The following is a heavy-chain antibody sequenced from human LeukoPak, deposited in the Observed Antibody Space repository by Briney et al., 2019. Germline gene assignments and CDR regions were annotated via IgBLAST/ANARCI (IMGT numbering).Heavy chain of an antibody. Sequence: GSLRLSCAASGFTFSDYYMSWIRQTPGKGLEWVGSIYYSGSTYYNPSLKSRVTISVDTSKNQFSLKLSSVTAADTAVYYCASSAPHCGGDCYGFDPWGQGTLVTVSS. CDR1: GFTFSDYY. CDR2: IYYSGST. CDR3: ASSAPHCGGDCYGFDP. D-gene: IGHD2-21*02. V-gene: IGHV4-59*05. J-gene: IGHJ5*02.